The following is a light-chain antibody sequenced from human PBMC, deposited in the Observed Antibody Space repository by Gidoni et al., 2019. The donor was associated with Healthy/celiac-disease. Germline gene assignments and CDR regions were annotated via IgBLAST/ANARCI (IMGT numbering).Light chain of an antibody. CDR3: QQYDNPPPSIT. Sequence: DIQLTQSPSSLSASVGDRVTITCQASQDISNYLHWYQQKPGKAPKLLIYDASNLETGVPSRFSGSGSGTDFTVTISSLQPEDIATYYGQQYDNPPPSITFGQGTRLEIK. CDR1: QDISNY. CDR2: DAS. V-gene: IGKV1-33*01. J-gene: IGKJ5*01.